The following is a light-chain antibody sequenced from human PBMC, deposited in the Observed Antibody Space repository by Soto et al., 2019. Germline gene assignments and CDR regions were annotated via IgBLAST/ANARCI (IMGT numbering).Light chain of an antibody. CDR2: AAS. Sequence: EIQFSKSPSSVSAFVGTRVSITCRASQGISNWLAWYKQKPGRAPKLLIYAASSLQSGVSSRFSGSGSGTDFTLTISSLLPKDFATSYCQQGNSFPFTSGPRTKVDI. J-gene: IGKJ3*01. CDR1: QGISNW. CDR3: QQGNSFPFT. V-gene: IGKV1D-12*01.